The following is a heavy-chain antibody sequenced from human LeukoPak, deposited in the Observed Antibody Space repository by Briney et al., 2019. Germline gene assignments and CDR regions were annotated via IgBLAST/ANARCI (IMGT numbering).Heavy chain of an antibody. J-gene: IGHJ4*02. Sequence: PGGCLRLSRAASGFSFSSYSMKSVRQAPGKGLEWGSYISSSNTTIYYADSVKGRFTISRDNAKNSLYLQMSSLRAEDTAVYYCARGRGYTYGQLDYWGQGTLVTVSS. D-gene: IGHD5-18*01. V-gene: IGHV3-48*01. CDR1: GFSFSSYS. CDR2: ISSSNTTI. CDR3: ARGRGYTYGQLDY.